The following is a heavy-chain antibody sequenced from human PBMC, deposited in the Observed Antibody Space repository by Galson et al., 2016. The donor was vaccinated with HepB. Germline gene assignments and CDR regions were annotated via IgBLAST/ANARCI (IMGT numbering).Heavy chain of an antibody. Sequence: SETLSLTCTVSAGSISDSSFYWGWVRQPPGKGLEWIGSVYYTGSTYYNPSLKSRASISVDSSRNQFSLRLSFVTAADTSIYYCARHHMHSPFDYWGWGTLVTVSS. D-gene: IGHD2-2*01. J-gene: IGHJ4*02. CDR1: AGSISDSSFY. V-gene: IGHV4-39*01. CDR2: VYYTGST. CDR3: ARHHMHSPFDY.